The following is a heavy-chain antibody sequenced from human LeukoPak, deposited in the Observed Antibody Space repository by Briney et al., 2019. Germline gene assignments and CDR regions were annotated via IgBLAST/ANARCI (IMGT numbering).Heavy chain of an antibody. Sequence: GESLKISCKGSGYPFTNYWIGWVRQMPGKGLEWMGVIYPDDSDTSYSPSFRGQVTISADKSISTAYLQGSSLKASDAAMYYCARLMLGRHIDYWGQGTLVTVSS. CDR1: GYPFTNYW. D-gene: IGHD1-26*01. J-gene: IGHJ4*02. V-gene: IGHV5-51*01. CDR2: IYPDDSDT. CDR3: ARLMLGRHIDY.